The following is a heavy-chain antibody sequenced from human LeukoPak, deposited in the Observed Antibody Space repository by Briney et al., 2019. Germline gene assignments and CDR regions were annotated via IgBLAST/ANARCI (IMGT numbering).Heavy chain of an antibody. Sequence: PGGSLRLSCAASGFTFSSYSMNWVRQAPGKGLEWVSGISDSGGSTYYADSVKGRFTISRDNSKNTLYLQMNSLRAEDTAVYYCAKLPGRAADYWGQGTLVTVSS. CDR3: AKLPGRAADY. V-gene: IGHV3-23*01. CDR1: GFTFSSYS. J-gene: IGHJ4*02. CDR2: ISDSGGST.